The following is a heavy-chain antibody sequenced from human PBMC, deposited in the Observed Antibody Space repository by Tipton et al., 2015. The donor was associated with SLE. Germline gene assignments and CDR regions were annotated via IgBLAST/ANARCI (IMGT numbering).Heavy chain of an antibody. CDR1: GGSISSSY. Sequence: TLSLTCSVSGGSISSSYWSWIRQPPGKGLEWIGYIYHSGSTNFNPSLKSRVTTSVDTSKNQFSLKLSSVTAADTAVYYCAREGGSYTAFDYWGQGTLVTVSS. CDR2: IYHSGST. J-gene: IGHJ4*02. V-gene: IGHV4-59*01. D-gene: IGHD1-26*01. CDR3: AREGGSYTAFDY.